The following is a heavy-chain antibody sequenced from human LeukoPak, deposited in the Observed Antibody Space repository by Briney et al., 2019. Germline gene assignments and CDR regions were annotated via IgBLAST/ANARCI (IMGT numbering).Heavy chain of an antibody. CDR1: GFTFSSYA. CDR3: AGDSGSLVFDY. J-gene: IGHJ4*02. V-gene: IGHV3-23*01. CDR2: ISGSGGST. Sequence: PGGSLRLSCAASGFTFSSYAMSWVRQAPGKGLERVSAISGSGGSTYYADSVKGRFTISRDNSKNTLYLQMNSLRSEDTAVYYCAGDSGSLVFDYWGQGTLVTVSS. D-gene: IGHD1-26*01.